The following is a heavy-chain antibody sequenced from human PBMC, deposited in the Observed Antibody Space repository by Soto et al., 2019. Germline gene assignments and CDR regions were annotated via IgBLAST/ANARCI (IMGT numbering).Heavy chain of an antibody. Sequence: PGESLKISCKGSGYSFTSYWIGWVRQMPGKGLEWMGIIYPGDSDTRYSLSFQGQVTISADKSISTAYLQWSSLKASDTAMYYCARSLEDYYDSSGYFYDWGQGTLVTVSS. CDR1: GYSFTSYW. V-gene: IGHV5-51*01. CDR2: IYPGDSDT. CDR3: ARSLEDYYDSSGYFYD. D-gene: IGHD3-22*01. J-gene: IGHJ4*02.